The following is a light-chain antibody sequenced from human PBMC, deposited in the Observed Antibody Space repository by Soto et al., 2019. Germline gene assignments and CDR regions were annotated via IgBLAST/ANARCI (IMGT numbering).Light chain of an antibody. CDR3: ISYTSSTTVV. V-gene: IGLV2-14*01. J-gene: IGLJ3*02. CDR1: SSDVGGYNY. Sequence: QSALPQPASVSGSPGQSITISCTGTSSDVGGYNYVSWFQHHPGKAPKLMIYEVSNRPSGVSNRFSGSKSGNTASLTVSGLQAEDEADYYGISYTSSTTVVFGGGTKLTVL. CDR2: EVS.